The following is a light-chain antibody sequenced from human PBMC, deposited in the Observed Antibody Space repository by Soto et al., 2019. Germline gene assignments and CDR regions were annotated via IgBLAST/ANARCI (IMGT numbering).Light chain of an antibody. CDR3: QQYGSFALT. J-gene: IGKJ4*01. CDR2: GAS. CDR1: QSVSSSY. V-gene: IGKV3-20*01. Sequence: IVLTQSPGTLSLSPGERATLSCRASQSVSSSYLAWYQQKPGQAPRLLIYGASSRATGIPDRFSGSGSGTDFTLTISRLEPEDFAVYYCQQYGSFALTFGGGTKVDIK.